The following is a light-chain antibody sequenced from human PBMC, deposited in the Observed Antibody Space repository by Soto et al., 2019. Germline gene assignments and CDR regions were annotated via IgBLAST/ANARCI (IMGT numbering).Light chain of an antibody. Sequence: EIVLTQSPVTLCLFTVAVATLSGSSSQIFSSSYLPWYQQKPGQAPRLLIYGASSRATSIPDRFSGSGSGTDFTLTIRRLEPEDFAVYYCQQYGSSASITCGKGQRRAIK. CDR1: QIFSSSY. CDR3: QQYGSSASIT. V-gene: IGKV3-20*01. CDR2: GAS. J-gene: IGKJ5*01.